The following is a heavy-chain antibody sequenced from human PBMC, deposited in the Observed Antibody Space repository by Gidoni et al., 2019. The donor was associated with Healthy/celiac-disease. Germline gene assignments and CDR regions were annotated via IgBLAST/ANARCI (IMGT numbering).Heavy chain of an antibody. CDR3: AREYDFWSGYSPDYYYGMDV. CDR2: ISSSSSYI. V-gene: IGHV3-21*01. J-gene: IGHJ6*02. CDR1: GFPFIIYS. Sequence: VQLVESGGGLVNPVGSLRLSCAASGFPFIIYSLSWVRQAPGKGLEWVSSISSSSSYIYYADSVKGRFTISRDNAKNSLYLQMNSLRAEDTAVYYCAREYDFWSGYSPDYYYGMDVWGQGTTVTVSS. D-gene: IGHD3-3*01.